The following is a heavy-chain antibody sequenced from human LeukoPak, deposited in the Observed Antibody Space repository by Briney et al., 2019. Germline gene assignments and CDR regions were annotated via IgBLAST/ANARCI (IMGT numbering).Heavy chain of an antibody. D-gene: IGHD3-10*01. V-gene: IGHV6-1*01. CDR3: AREGLLWFGEFPYYFDY. Sequence: SQTLSLTCAISGDSVSSNSSAWHWPRQSPSRVVECLGRRYYRSKWYNDNAESVKSRITIYPDTSKNQFSLQLNSVTPEGTAVYYCAREGLLWFGEFPYYFDYWGQGTLVTVSS. CDR1: GDSVSSNSSA. CDR2: RYYRSKWYN. J-gene: IGHJ4*02.